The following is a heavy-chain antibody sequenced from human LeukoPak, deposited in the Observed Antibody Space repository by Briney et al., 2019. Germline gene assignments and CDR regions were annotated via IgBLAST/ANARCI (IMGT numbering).Heavy chain of an antibody. V-gene: IGHV1-2*02. J-gene: IGHJ4*02. Sequence: GASVKVSCKASGYTFTSYYMHWVRQAPGQGLEWMGWINPNSGGTNYAQKFQGRVTMTRDTSISTAYMELSRLRSDDTAVYYCARDLEYSSSSDDYWGQGTLVTVSS. CDR3: ARDLEYSSSSDDY. D-gene: IGHD6-6*01. CDR1: GYTFTSYY. CDR2: INPNSGGT.